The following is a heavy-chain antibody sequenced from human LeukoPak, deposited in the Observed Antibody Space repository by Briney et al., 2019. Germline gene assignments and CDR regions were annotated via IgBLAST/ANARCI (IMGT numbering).Heavy chain of an antibody. CDR3: VRDGRQRKTYYYASGGANAFDI. V-gene: IGHV3-23*01. J-gene: IGHJ3*02. D-gene: IGHD3-10*01. CDR2: ISGSGGST. Sequence: GGSLRLSCVGSGFSFSSYVMTWVRQAPGKGLESVSVISGSGGSTYYADSVKGRFTISRDNSKNTLDLQMNSLRAEDTAVYYCVRDGRQRKTYYYASGGANAFDIWGQGTMVTVSS. CDR1: GFSFSSYV.